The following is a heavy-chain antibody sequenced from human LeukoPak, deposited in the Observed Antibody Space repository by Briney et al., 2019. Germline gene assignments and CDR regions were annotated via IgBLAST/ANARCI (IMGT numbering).Heavy chain of an antibody. Sequence: SETLSLTCTVSGGSISSGGYYWSWIRQHPGKGPEWIGYIYYSGSTYYNPSLKSRVTISVDTSKNQLSLNLTSVTAADTAVFYCARDRKGWIQLDYWGQGTPVTVSS. J-gene: IGHJ4*02. CDR1: GGSISSGGYY. CDR2: IYYSGST. CDR3: ARDRKGWIQLDY. D-gene: IGHD5-18*01. V-gene: IGHV4-31*03.